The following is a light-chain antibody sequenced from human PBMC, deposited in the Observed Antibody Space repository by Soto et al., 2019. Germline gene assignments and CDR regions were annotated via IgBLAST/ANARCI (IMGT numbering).Light chain of an antibody. CDR2: EDI. V-gene: IGLV2-23*01. Sequence: QSALTQPASVSGSPGQSITISCTGTTSDVGRYNLVSWYQQYPGKAPRLMIYEDIERPSGVSHRFSGSKSGNTASLTISGLQTEDEADYYCCSYAGGTSVVFGGGTKL. J-gene: IGLJ2*01. CDR1: TSDVGRYNL. CDR3: CSYAGGTSVV.